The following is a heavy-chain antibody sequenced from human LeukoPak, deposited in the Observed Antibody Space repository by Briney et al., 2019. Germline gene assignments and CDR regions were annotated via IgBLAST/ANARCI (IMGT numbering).Heavy chain of an antibody. CDR1: GFTFSDHY. D-gene: IGHD2-15*01. Sequence: PGGSLRLSRAASGFTFSDHYMSWIRQAPGKGLEWVSDISSSGRTIYHADSVKGRLTISRDNAKNSLYLQMNSLRAEDTAVYYCARDEAYCSGGSCYLGLWGQGTTVTVSS. J-gene: IGHJ6*02. V-gene: IGHV3-11*01. CDR2: ISSSGRTI. CDR3: ARDEAYCSGGSCYLGL.